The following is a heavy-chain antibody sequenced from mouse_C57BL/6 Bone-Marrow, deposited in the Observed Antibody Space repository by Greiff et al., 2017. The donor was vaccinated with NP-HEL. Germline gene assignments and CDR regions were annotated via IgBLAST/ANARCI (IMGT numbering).Heavy chain of an antibody. D-gene: IGHD1-1*01. CDR2: ISNLAYSI. CDR1: GFTFSDYG. V-gene: IGHV5-15*01. Sequence: EVKVVESGGGLVQPGGSLKLSCAASGFTFSDYGMAWVRQAPRKGPEWVAFISNLAYSIYYADTVTGRFTISRENAKNTLYLEMSSLRSEDTAMYYCARDGSSYGGAMDYWGQGTSVTVSS. J-gene: IGHJ4*01. CDR3: ARDGSSYGGAMDY.